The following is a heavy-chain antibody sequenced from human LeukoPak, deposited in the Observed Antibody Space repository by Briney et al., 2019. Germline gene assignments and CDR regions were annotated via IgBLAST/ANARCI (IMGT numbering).Heavy chain of an antibody. Sequence: GGSLRLSCAASGFTFSSYWMSWVRQAPGKGLEWEANIKQDGSEKYYVDSVKGRFTISRDNAKNSLYLQMDSLRAEDTAVYYCARGGGYSYGRIDYWGQGTLVTVSS. CDR3: ARGGGYSYGRIDY. V-gene: IGHV3-7*03. D-gene: IGHD5-18*01. J-gene: IGHJ4*02. CDR2: IKQDGSEK. CDR1: GFTFSSYW.